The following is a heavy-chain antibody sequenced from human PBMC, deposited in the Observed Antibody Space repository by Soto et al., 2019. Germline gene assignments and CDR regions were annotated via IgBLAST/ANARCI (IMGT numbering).Heavy chain of an antibody. J-gene: IGHJ4*02. V-gene: IGHV3-53*01. Sequence: EVRLVESGGGLIQPGGSLRLSCAASGLSVSSDFMTWVRQAPERGLEWVSSLHRGGTTYYADSVQGRFTISIDNSKNTLYLQMNSLRAEDTAVYHCATRGYWGQGALVTVSS. CDR3: ATRGY. CDR1: GLSVSSDF. CDR2: LHRGGTT.